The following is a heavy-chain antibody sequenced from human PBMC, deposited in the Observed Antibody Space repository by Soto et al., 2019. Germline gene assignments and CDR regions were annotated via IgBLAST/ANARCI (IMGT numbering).Heavy chain of an antibody. V-gene: IGHV3-48*02. CDR2: ISSSGTTI. Sequence: PGGSLRLSCAASGFTFSSYSMNWVRQAPGKGLEWVSHISSSGTTIYYADSVKGRFTISRDNAKNSLYLQMNSLRDEDTAVYYCASLGIVGGLGDYWGQGTLVIVSS. CDR3: ASLGIVGGLGDY. D-gene: IGHD1-26*01. J-gene: IGHJ4*02. CDR1: GFTFSSYS.